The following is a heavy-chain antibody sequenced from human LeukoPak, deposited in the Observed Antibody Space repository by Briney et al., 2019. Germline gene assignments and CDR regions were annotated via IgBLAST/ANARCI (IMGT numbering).Heavy chain of an antibody. CDR1: GFNFDRYT. V-gene: IGHV3-43*01. CDR3: AKELDTMFFDY. D-gene: IGHD3-10*02. Sequence: GGSLRLSCATSGFNFDRYTIHWVRQAPGKGLEWVSLAGWAGGTTFYSDSVRGRYTISRDSGRKSVYLQMNSLTTDDTAFYFCAKELDTMFFDYWGQGALVTVSS. CDR2: AGWAGGTT. J-gene: IGHJ4*02.